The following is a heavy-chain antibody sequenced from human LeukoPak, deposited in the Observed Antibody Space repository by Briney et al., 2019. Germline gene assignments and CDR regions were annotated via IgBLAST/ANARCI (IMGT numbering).Heavy chain of an antibody. D-gene: IGHD5-18*01. Sequence: ASVKVSCKASGYTFTGHYMHWVRQAPGQGLEWMGWINPNSGGTNYAQKFQGRVTMTRDTSISTAYMELSRLGSDDTAVYYCASWVDTAMVYHDAFDIWGQGTMVTVSS. CDR1: GYTFTGHY. CDR2: INPNSGGT. CDR3: ASWVDTAMVYHDAFDI. J-gene: IGHJ3*02. V-gene: IGHV1-2*02.